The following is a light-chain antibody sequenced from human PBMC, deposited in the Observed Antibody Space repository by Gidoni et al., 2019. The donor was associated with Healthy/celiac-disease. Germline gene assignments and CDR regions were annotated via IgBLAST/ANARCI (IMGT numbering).Light chain of an antibody. CDR1: QAISNS. CDR2: AAS. V-gene: IGKV1-NL1*01. CDR3: QQYYSTPLT. J-gene: IGKJ4*01. Sequence: DIQMTQSPSSLSASVGDRVTITCRASQAISNSLAWYQQKPGKAPKLLLYAASRVESGVPSRFSGSGSGKDYTLTISSLQAEDVATYYCQQYYSTPLTFGGGTKVEIK.